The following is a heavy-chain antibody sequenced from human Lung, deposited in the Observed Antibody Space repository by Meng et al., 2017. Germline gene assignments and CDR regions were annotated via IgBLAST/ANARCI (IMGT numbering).Heavy chain of an antibody. CDR1: GFTSSSYS. CDR2: ISSSSSYI. D-gene: IGHD3-10*01. Sequence: EVQLVESGGGLVKPGGSLRLSGAASGFTSSSYSMNWVRQAPGKGLERVSSISSSSSYIYYADSVKGRFTISRDNAKNSLYLQMNSLRAEDTAVYYCARLPLLWFGESHDFDYWGQGTLVTVSS. CDR3: ARLPLLWFGESHDFDY. J-gene: IGHJ4*02. V-gene: IGHV3-21*02.